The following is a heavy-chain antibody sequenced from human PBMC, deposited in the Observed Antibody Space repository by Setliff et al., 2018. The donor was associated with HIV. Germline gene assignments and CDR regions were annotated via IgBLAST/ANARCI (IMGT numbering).Heavy chain of an antibody. CDR3: ARVKSGSLGGYVDY. J-gene: IGHJ4*02. CDR1: GGSISSSSYY. Sequence: SETLSLTCTVTGGSISSSSYYWGWIRQPPGKGREWIGSMYYSGSTYYSPSLKSRVTMSVDTSKNQFSLKLSSVTAADTAVYYCARVKSGSLGGYVDYWGQGTLVTVSS. CDR2: MYYSGST. V-gene: IGHV4-39*07. D-gene: IGHD3-10*01.